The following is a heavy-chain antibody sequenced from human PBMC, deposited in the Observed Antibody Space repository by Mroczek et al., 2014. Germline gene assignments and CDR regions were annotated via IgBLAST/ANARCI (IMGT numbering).Heavy chain of an antibody. CDR2: ISGSGGST. D-gene: IGHD3-9*01. V-gene: IGHV3-23*04. Sequence: VQLVESGGGLVQPGGSLRLSCAASGFTFSSYAMSWVRQAPGKGLEWVSAISGSGGSTYYADSVKGRFTISRDNSKNTLYLQMNSLRAEDTAVYYCAKVGPYDIFDPERSRNRHDAFDIWGQGTMVTRLF. CDR1: GFTFSSYA. CDR3: AKVGPYDIFDPERSRNRHDAFDI. J-gene: IGHJ3*02.